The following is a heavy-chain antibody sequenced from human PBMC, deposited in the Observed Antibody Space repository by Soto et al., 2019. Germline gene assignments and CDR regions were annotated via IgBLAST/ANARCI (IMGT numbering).Heavy chain of an antibody. CDR2: INTYNGNR. D-gene: IGHD3-22*01. J-gene: IGHJ4*02. V-gene: IGHV1-18*01. Sequence: QVQLVQSGAELRKPGASVKVSCKASGYSLSSYGINWVRQAPGQGLEWMGWINTYNGNRNYAQKFEDRVTMTTATSTNTVYMELRSLTSDDTAIYYCARDRLRGYDSSGFYSWGQGTLVTVSS. CDR3: ARDRLRGYDSSGFYS. CDR1: GYSLSSYG.